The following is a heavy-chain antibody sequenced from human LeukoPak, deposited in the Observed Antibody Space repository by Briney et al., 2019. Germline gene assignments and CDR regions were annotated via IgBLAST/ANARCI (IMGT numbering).Heavy chain of an antibody. J-gene: IGHJ4*02. CDR1: GFTVSSNY. Sequence: GGSLRLSCAASGFTVSSNYMSWVRQAPGKGLEWVSVIYSGGSTYYADSVKGRFTISRDNSKNTLYLQMNSLSAEDTAVYYCARGPCSGGSCYDYWGQGTLVTVSS. CDR3: ARGPCSGGSCYDY. D-gene: IGHD2-15*01. CDR2: IYSGGST. V-gene: IGHV3-53*01.